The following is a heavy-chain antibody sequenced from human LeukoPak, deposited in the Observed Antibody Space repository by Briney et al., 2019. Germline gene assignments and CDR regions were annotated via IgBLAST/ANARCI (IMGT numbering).Heavy chain of an antibody. Sequence: ASVKVSCKASGYTFTNYGISWVRQAPGQGLELMGWINTYNGNTNYAQKFQGRVTMTTDTSTSTAYMELRSLRSDDTAVYYCARVVLDHYYDSSGYLGTLDYWGQGTLVTVSS. CDR3: ARVVLDHYYDSSGYLGTLDY. CDR2: INTYNGNT. D-gene: IGHD3-22*01. V-gene: IGHV1-18*01. CDR1: GYTFTNYG. J-gene: IGHJ4*02.